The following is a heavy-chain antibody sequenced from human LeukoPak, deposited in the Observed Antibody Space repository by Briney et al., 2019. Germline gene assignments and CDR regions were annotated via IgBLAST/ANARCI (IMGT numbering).Heavy chain of an antibody. CDR2: IYYSGST. J-gene: IGHJ4*02. CDR1: GGSISSYSYY. Sequence: SETLSLTCTVSGGSISSYSYYWGWIRQPPGKGLEWIGTIYYSGSTYYNPSLKSRVTISVDTSKNQFSLKLNSVTAADTAVYYCARRRYSGSYPVWTFDYWGQGTLVTVS. CDR3: ARRRYSGSYPVWTFDY. D-gene: IGHD1-26*01. V-gene: IGHV4-39*01.